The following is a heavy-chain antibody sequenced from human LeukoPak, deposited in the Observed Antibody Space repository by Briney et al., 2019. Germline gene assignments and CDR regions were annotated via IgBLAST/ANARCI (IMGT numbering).Heavy chain of an antibody. D-gene: IGHD1-26*01. CDR1: GLTFSDAW. CDR3: TTDLRVSGSYSYWGFDY. Sequence: GRSMRLSWAASGLTFSDAWMSWVRQAPGKVRGWVGRITSKTDGGTTDYAAPVKGRFTISRDDSKNTLYLHMNSLKTEDTAVYYCTTDLRVSGSYSYWGFDYWGQGTLVTVSS. V-gene: IGHV3-15*01. J-gene: IGHJ4*02. CDR2: ITSKTDGGTT.